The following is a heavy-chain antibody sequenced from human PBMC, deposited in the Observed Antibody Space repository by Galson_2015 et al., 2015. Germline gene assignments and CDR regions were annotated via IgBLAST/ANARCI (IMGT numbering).Heavy chain of an antibody. D-gene: IGHD1-26*01. CDR3: ARNRGVGPTYYFDY. V-gene: IGHV1-3*01. J-gene: IGHJ4*02. Sequence: QGRVTITRDTSASTAYMELSSLRSADTAMYYCARNRGVGPTYYFDYWGQGTLVTVSS.